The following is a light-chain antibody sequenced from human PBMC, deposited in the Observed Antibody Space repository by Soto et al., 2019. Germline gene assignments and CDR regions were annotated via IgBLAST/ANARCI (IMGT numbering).Light chain of an antibody. CDR1: TSNIGAPYD. V-gene: IGLV1-40*01. CDR3: SSYTSSSTRV. Sequence: QSVLTQPPSVSGAPGQRVSISCTGSTSNIGAPYDVHWYQHLPGTAPKLLIYGDNNRPSGVPDRFSGSKSGTSASLTISGLQAEDEADYYCSSYTSSSTRVFGGGTKLTVL. CDR2: GDN. J-gene: IGLJ2*01.